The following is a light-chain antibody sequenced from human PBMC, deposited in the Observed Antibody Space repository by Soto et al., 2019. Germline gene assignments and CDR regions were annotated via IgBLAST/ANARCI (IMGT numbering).Light chain of an antibody. V-gene: IGKV1-39*01. CDR2: YVS. Sequence: DIQLTQSPSSLSASVGDTVTISCRTNQSVSKYMNWYQQKSGTAPKPLIYYVSSLQSGVPSRFSGSGSATDFTLTISSLQPEDFATYYCQQSYDLPRTFGQ. CDR1: QSVSKY. CDR3: QQSYDLPRT. J-gene: IGKJ2*01.